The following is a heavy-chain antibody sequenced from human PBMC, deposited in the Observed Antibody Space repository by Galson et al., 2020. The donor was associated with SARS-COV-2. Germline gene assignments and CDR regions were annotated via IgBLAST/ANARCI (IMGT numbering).Heavy chain of an antibody. D-gene: IGHD3-22*01. CDR3: AKGLDDSSGYLDY. J-gene: IGHJ4*02. CDR2: ISWNSGSI. V-gene: IGHV3-9*01. CDR1: GFTFDDYA. Sequence: SLKISCAASGFTFDDYAMHWVRQAPGKGLEWVSGISWNSGSIGYADSVKGRFTISRDNAKNSLYLQMNSLRAEDTALYYCAKGLDDSSGYLDYWGQGTLVTVSS.